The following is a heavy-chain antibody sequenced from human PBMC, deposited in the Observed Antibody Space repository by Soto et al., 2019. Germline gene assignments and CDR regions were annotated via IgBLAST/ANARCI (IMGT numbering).Heavy chain of an antibody. CDR3: ARGLGAVADLDY. CDR1: GGTFSSYA. Sequence: AASVKVSCKASGGTFSSYAISWVRQAPGQGLEWMGGIIPIFGTANYAQKFQGRVTITADKSTSTAYMELSSLRSEDTAVYYCARGLGAVADLDYWGQGTLVTVS. D-gene: IGHD6-19*01. V-gene: IGHV1-69*06. J-gene: IGHJ4*02. CDR2: IIPIFGTA.